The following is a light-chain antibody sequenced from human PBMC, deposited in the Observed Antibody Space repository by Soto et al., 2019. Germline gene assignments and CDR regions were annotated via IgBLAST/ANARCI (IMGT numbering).Light chain of an antibody. J-gene: IGLJ1*01. CDR2: EVS. Sequence: QSVLPQPASVSGSPGQTITISCNGTSSDVGGYNYVSWYQQHPGKAPKLMIYEVSNRPSGVSNRFSGSKSGHTASLTISGLQSEDEADYFCTSYTSSNTLDVFGTGTKVTVL. CDR1: SSDVGGYNY. V-gene: IGLV2-14*01. CDR3: TSYTSSNTLDV.